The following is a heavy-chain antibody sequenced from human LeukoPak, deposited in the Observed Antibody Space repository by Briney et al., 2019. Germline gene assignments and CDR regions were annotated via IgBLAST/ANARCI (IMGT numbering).Heavy chain of an antibody. Sequence: SETLSLTCTVSGGPMYSYYWSWIRQSAGKGLEWIGRLYPGVSTDYNPSLKSRVTMSVDASRKQFALKLSAVTAADTAVYYCARMKFYDSTGHSPGHYMDVWGKGTTAIVSS. CDR3: ARMKFYDSTGHSPGHYMDV. D-gene: IGHD3-22*01. V-gene: IGHV4-4*07. CDR2: LYPGVST. CDR1: GGPMYSYY. J-gene: IGHJ6*03.